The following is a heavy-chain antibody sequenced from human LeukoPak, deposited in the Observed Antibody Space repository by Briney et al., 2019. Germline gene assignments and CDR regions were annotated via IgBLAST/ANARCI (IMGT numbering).Heavy chain of an antibody. J-gene: IGHJ6*03. V-gene: IGHV4-59*08. CDR3: ARQGGYSSSWYGAYYYYYYMDV. CDR2: IYYSGST. D-gene: IGHD6-13*01. CDR1: GGSISSYY. Sequence: PSETLSLTCTVSGGSISSYYWSWIRQPPGKGLEWIGYIYYSGSTNYNPSLKSRVTISVDTSKNQFSLKLSSVTAADTAVYYCARQGGYSSSWYGAYYYYYYMDVWGKGTTVTISS.